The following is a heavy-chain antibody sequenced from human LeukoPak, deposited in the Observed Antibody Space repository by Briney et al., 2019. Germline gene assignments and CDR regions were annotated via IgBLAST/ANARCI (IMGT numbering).Heavy chain of an antibody. Sequence: GGSLRLSCAASGLSVSNHVMHWVRHAPGKGLEWVAVISNDGTNKYHADSVKGRFTISRDNSRDTLYLQMNNLRPEDTAMYYCARGTTYTLYGVLTFWGQGTLVTVSS. J-gene: IGHJ4*02. V-gene: IGHV3-30*14. CDR1: GLSVSNHV. CDR3: ARGTTYTLYGVLTF. CDR2: ISNDGTNK. D-gene: IGHD3-3*01.